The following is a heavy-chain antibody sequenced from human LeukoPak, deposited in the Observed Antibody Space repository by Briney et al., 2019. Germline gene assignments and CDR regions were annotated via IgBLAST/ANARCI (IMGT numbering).Heavy chain of an antibody. Sequence: GASVKVSSKASGYTFTGYYIHWVGQAPGQGLEWMGWINPNSGGTNYAQKFQGRVTMTRDTSISTAYMELSRLRSDDTAVYYRANDLNRGYSMFYFDYWGQGTLVTVSS. CDR2: INPNSGGT. J-gene: IGHJ4*02. V-gene: IGHV1-2*02. CDR3: ANDLNRGYSMFYFDY. D-gene: IGHD5-18*01. CDR1: GYTFTGYY.